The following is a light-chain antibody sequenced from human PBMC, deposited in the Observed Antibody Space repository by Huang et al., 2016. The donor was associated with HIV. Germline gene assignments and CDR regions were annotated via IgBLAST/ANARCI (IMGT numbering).Light chain of an antibody. Sequence: EIMLTQSPATLSVSPGERATLSCRASQSISTNLASYQQKPGLAPRLLIYSASTRATVIPARFRGSVSGTEFTLTISSLQSEDFAVYYCQQGETFGQGTKLEIK. V-gene: IGKV3-15*01. CDR1: QSISTN. CDR2: SAS. CDR3: QQGET. J-gene: IGKJ2*01.